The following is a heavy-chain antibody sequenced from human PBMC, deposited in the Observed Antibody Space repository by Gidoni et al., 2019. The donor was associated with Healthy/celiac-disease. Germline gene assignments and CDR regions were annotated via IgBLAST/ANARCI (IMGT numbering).Heavy chain of an antibody. CDR2: ISGSGGST. J-gene: IGHJ3*02. CDR3: AKDQSVRGSYYHDAFDI. D-gene: IGHD1-26*01. CDR1: GFTFSSDA. V-gene: IGHV3-23*01. Sequence: EVQLLESGGGLVQPGGSLRLSCAASGFTFSSDAMSWVRQAPGKGLEWVSAISGSGGSTYYADSVKGRFTISRDNSKNTLYLQMNSLRAEDTAVYYCAKDQSVRGSYYHDAFDIWGQGTMVTVSS.